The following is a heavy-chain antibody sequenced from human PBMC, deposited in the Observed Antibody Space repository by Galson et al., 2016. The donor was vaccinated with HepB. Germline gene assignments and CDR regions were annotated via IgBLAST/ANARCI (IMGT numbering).Heavy chain of an antibody. CDR1: GYSFTKYF. CDR3: ARHVNPSRAPLGALDHDAFNI. D-gene: IGHD1-26*01. CDR2: IYPGDSDT. Sequence: SGAEVKKPGESLKISCTGSGYSFTKYFIAWVRQMPGKGLECMGFIYPGDSDTKYSPSFQGQVTISVDKSINTAYLQWSSRKASDTAMYYCARHVNPSRAPLGALDHDAFNIWGQGTMVTVSS. V-gene: IGHV5-51*01. J-gene: IGHJ3*02.